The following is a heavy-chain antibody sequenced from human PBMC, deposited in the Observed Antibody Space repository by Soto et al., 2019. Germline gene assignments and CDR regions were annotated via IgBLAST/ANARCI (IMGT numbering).Heavy chain of an antibody. Sequence: SETRSLTCALYGGSFSGYYWSWFRQPPGKGLEWIGVINHSGSTNYNPSLKSRVTISVDTSKNHCSLALCSVTAADRAVYYCARGLWFGGIGGMGNWGQETLVPVSS. CDR3: ARGLWFGGIGGMGN. CDR2: INHSGST. D-gene: IGHD3-10*01. V-gene: IGHV4-34*01. J-gene: IGHJ4*02. CDR1: GGSFSGYY.